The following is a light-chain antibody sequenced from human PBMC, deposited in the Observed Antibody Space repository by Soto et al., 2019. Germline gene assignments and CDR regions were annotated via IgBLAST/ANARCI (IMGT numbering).Light chain of an antibody. V-gene: IGLV3-21*04. CDR2: YDS. CDR3: QVRDSSTDDWV. J-gene: IGLJ3*02. CDR1: DIGSKT. Sequence: SYELTQPPSVSVAPGKTATITCGGDDIGSKTVHWYRQKPGQAPVLVIYYDSDRAPGIPERISGSNSGNTATLTITRVEGGDEADYYCQVRDSSTDDWVFGGGTKVTVL.